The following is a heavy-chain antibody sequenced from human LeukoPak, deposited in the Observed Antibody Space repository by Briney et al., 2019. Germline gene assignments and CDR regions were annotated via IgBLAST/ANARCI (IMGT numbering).Heavy chain of an antibody. D-gene: IGHD1-26*01. J-gene: IGHJ4*02. CDR1: GYTFTSYY. V-gene: IGHV1-46*01. Sequence: GASVKVSCKASGYTFTSYYMHWVRQAPGQGLEWMGIINPGGGSTSYAQKFQGRVTMTRDMSTSTVYMELSSLRSEDTAVYYCARDGQWELPAYWGQGTLVTVSS. CDR3: ARDGQWELPAY. CDR2: INPGGGST.